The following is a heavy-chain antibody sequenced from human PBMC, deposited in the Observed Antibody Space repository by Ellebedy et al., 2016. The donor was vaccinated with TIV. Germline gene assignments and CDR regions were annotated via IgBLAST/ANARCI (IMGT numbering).Heavy chain of an antibody. D-gene: IGHD5-24*01. V-gene: IGHV3-23*01. Sequence: GESLKISCAASGFTFSNFAMTWVRQAPGKGLEWVSGIDAGGGTTYYADSVKGRFTISRDNSKNTLYLQMKRLRAEETALYYCARDSRLYNYGLFDSWGQGTLVTVSS. CDR3: ARDSRLYNYGLFDS. CDR1: GFTFSNFA. J-gene: IGHJ5*01. CDR2: IDAGGGTT.